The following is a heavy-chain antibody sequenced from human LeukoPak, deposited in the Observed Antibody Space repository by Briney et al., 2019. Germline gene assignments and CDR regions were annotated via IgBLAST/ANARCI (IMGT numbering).Heavy chain of an antibody. CDR1: GFPFSAYD. D-gene: IGHD3-9*01. Sequence: GGSLRLSCATSGFPFSAYDMHWVRQAPGKGLEWVSAFGSAGDTYYPGAVRGRFTISRDYAKNSLFLQMNSLTAGDTAVYYCARTRPILTGYYSEYFDYWGQGTLVTVSS. V-gene: IGHV3-13*01. CDR2: FGSAGDT. J-gene: IGHJ4*02. CDR3: ARTRPILTGYYSEYFDY.